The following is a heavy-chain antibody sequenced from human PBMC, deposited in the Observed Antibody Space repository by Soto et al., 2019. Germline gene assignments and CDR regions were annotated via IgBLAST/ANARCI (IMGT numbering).Heavy chain of an antibody. CDR2: ISGSGGST. Sequence: PGGSLRLSCAASGFTFSSYAMSWVRQAPGKGLEWVSAISGSGGSTYYADSVKGRFTISRDNSKNTLYLQMNSLRAEDTAVYYCAKGHYDSSGYYPEYDYWGQGTLVTVSS. J-gene: IGHJ4*02. CDR1: GFTFSSYA. CDR3: AKGHYDSSGYYPEYDY. V-gene: IGHV3-23*01. D-gene: IGHD3-22*01.